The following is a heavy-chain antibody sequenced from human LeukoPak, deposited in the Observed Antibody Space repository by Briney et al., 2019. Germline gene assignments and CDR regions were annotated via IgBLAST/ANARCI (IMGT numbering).Heavy chain of an antibody. J-gene: IGHJ3*01. Sequence: GGSLRLSCAASGFTFSSYWMSWVRQAPGKGLEWVANIKQDGSVKYYVDSVKGRFTISRDNAKNSLYLQMNSLRAEDSAVYYCARPAYTAAYDLWGQGTMVTVSS. CDR3: ARPAYTAAYDL. V-gene: IGHV3-7*01. D-gene: IGHD3-16*01. CDR2: IKQDGSVK. CDR1: GFTFSSYW.